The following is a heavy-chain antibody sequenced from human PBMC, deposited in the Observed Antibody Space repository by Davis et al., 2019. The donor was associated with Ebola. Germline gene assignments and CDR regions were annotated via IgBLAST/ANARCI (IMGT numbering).Heavy chain of an antibody. CDR1: GFTFSSYW. V-gene: IGHV3-7*01. Sequence: PGGSLRLSCAASGFTFSSYWMSWVRQAPGKGLEWVANIKQDGSDKYYMDSVKGRFTISRDNARNSLFLQMNSLRAEDTAVYYCARDVVIVGGGFNYWGQGTLVTVSS. D-gene: IGHD2/OR15-2a*01. CDR3: ARDVVIVGGGFNY. CDR2: IKQDGSDK. J-gene: IGHJ4*02.